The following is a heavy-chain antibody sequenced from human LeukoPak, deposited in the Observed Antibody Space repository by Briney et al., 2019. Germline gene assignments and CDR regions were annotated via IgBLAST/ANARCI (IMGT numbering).Heavy chain of an antibody. V-gene: IGHV1-2*04. CDR1: GYTFTGYY. J-gene: IGHJ4*02. CDR2: INPNSGGT. Sequence: GASVKVSCKASGYTFTGYYMHWVRQAPGQGLEWMGWINPNSGGTNYAQKFQGWVTMTRDTSISTAYMELSRLRSDDTAVYYCARSFSSSWYLIHYWGQGTLVTVSS. D-gene: IGHD6-13*01. CDR3: ARSFSSSWYLIHY.